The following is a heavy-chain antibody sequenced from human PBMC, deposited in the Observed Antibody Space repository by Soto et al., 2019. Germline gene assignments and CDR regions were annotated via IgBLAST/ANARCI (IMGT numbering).Heavy chain of an antibody. CDR1: GFTFSRYG. V-gene: IGHV3-21*02. CDR3: ARDSQQRRAESYYYGMDV. D-gene: IGHD6-25*01. CDR2: ISGLSSYI. Sequence: EVQLVESGGGLVKPGGSLRLSCAASGFTFSRYGMNWVRQAPGKGLELVSSISGLSSYIYYADSVKGRFTVSRDNAKNSLYVKMSSLRAEDTVVYSCARDSQQRRAESYYYGMDVWGQGTTVIVSS. J-gene: IGHJ6*02.